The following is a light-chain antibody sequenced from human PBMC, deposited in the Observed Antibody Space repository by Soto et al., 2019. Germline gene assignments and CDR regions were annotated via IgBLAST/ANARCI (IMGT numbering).Light chain of an antibody. CDR1: QSLLHSNGYNY. V-gene: IGKV2-28*01. CDR2: LGS. Sequence: DFVMTQSPLSLPVTPGEPASISCRSSQSLLHSNGYNYLDWYLQKPGQSPQLLIYLGSNRASGVPHRFSGSGSGTDFTLKISRVEAEDVGVYYCMQALQTPRTFGQGTKVEIK. CDR3: MQALQTPRT. J-gene: IGKJ1*01.